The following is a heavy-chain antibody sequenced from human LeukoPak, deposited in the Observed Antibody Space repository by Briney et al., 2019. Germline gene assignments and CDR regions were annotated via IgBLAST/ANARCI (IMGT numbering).Heavy chain of an antibody. CDR2: IYNSGST. CDR3: ASVAVVVTATSRDDAFDI. CDR1: GGSISSYY. V-gene: IGHV4-4*07. Sequence: PSETLSLTCTVSGGSISSYYWSWIRQPAGKGLEWIGRIYNSGSTNYNPSLKSRVTMSVDTSKNQFSLKLTSVTAADTAGYYCASVAVVVTATSRDDAFDIWGQGTMVTVSS. J-gene: IGHJ3*02. D-gene: IGHD2-21*02.